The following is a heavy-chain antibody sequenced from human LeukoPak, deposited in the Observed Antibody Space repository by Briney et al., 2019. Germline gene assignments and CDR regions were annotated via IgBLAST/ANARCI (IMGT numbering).Heavy chain of an antibody. V-gene: IGHV3-48*01. D-gene: IGHD6-19*01. J-gene: IGHJ5*02. CDR2: IRSSSSTI. CDR1: GFTFSSYS. CDR3: ARDRGGWYDWFDP. Sequence: GGSLRLSCAASGFTFSSYSMNWVRQAPGKGLEWVSYIRSSSSTIYYADSVKGRFTISRDNAKNSLYLQMNSLRAEDTAVYYCARDRGGWYDWFDPWGQGTLVTVSS.